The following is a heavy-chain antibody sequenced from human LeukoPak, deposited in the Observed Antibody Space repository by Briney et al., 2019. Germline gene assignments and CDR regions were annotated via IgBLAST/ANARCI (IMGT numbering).Heavy chain of an antibody. D-gene: IGHD5-18*01. CDR3: ARHEGRTGYSYGH. V-gene: IGHV5-51*01. Sequence: GESLKISCKGSGYSFTSYWIGWVRQMPGKGLEWMGIIYPGDSDTRYSPSFQSQATISADKSISTAYLQWSSLKASDTAMYYCARHEGRTGYSYGHWGQGTLVTVSS. CDR1: GYSFTSYW. J-gene: IGHJ4*02. CDR2: IYPGDSDT.